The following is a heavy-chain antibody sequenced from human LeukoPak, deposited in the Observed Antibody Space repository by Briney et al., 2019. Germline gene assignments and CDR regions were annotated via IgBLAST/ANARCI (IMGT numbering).Heavy chain of an antibody. D-gene: IGHD3-10*01. Sequence: PGGSLRLSCAASGFTFSSYAMSWVRQAPGKGLEWVSDISGSGGSTDYADSVKGRFTISRDNSKNTLYLQMNSLRAEDTAVYYCVRDSDSFGFDHWGQGTLVTVSS. CDR1: GFTFSSYA. V-gene: IGHV3-23*01. J-gene: IGHJ4*02. CDR2: ISGSGGST. CDR3: VRDSDSFGFDH.